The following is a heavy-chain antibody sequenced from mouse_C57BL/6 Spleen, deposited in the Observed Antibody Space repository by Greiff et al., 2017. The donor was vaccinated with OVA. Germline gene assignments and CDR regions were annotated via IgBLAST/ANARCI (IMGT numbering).Heavy chain of an antibody. CDR3: VKEDYDVGWFAY. CDR1: GYAFSSSW. Sequence: QVQLKQSGPELVKPGASVKISCKASGYAFSSSWMNWVKQRPGKGLEWIGRIYPGDGDTNYNGKFKGKATLTADKSSSTAYMQLSSLTSEDSAVYFCVKEDYDVGWFAYWGQGTLVTVSA. V-gene: IGHV1-82*01. CDR2: IYPGDGDT. J-gene: IGHJ3*01. D-gene: IGHD2-4*01.